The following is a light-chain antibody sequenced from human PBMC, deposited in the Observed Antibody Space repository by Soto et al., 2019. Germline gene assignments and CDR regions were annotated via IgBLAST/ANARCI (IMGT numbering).Light chain of an antibody. V-gene: IGKV3-20*01. J-gene: IGKJ1*01. Sequence: EIGLTQSPGTLSLSPGERATLSCRASQSFSSIYLAWYQQKPGQAPRLLISGASSRATGIPDRFSGSGSGTDFTLTISRLEPEDFAVYYCHQYGSFLGVTFGQGTKVDIK. CDR3: HQYGSFLGVT. CDR1: QSFSSIY. CDR2: GAS.